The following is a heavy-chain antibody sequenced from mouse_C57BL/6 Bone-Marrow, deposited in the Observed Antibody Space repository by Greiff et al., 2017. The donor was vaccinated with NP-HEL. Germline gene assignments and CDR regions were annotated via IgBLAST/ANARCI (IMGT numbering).Heavy chain of an antibody. Sequence: EVKLVESGGGLVKPGGSLKLSCAASGFTFSSYAMSWVRQTPEKRLEWVATISDGGSYTYYPDNVKGRVTISRDTAKNNLYLQMSHLKYEATAMYYCTRDLGRGGYWGQGTTLTVSS. CDR2: ISDGGSYT. CDR3: TRDLGRGGY. D-gene: IGHD4-1*01. J-gene: IGHJ2*01. V-gene: IGHV5-4*01. CDR1: GFTFSSYA.